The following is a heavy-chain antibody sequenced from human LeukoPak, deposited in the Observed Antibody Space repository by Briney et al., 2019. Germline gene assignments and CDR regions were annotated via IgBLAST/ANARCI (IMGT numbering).Heavy chain of an antibody. Sequence: ASVKASCKASGYTFTSYDINWVRQATGQGLEWMGWMNPNSGNTGYAQKFQGRVTMARNTSISTAYMELSSLRSEDTAVYYCARGVDILTGYTSYFDYWGQGTLVTVSS. CDR3: ARGVDILTGYTSYFDY. D-gene: IGHD3-9*01. J-gene: IGHJ4*02. CDR2: MNPNSGNT. CDR1: GYTFTSYD. V-gene: IGHV1-8*01.